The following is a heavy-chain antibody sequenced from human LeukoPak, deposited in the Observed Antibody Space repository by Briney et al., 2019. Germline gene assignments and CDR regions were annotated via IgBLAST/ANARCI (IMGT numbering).Heavy chain of an antibody. CDR3: ARDVRGFGELYAFDV. CDR1: GGSISSYY. V-gene: IGHV4-59*01. J-gene: IGHJ3*01. D-gene: IGHD3-10*01. CDR2: IYYSGST. Sequence: SETLSLTCIVSGGSISSYYWSWIRQPPGKGLEWIGYIYYSGSTTYNPSLKSRVTISVDTSKNLFSLRLSSVTAADTAVYYCARDVRGFGELYAFDVWGQGTMVTVSS.